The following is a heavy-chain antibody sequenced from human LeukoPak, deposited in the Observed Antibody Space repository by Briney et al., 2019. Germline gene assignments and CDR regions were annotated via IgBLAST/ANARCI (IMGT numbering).Heavy chain of an antibody. V-gene: IGHV3-33*03. CDR1: GFTFSRYG. CDR3: AKGYSSGLYKLYYFDF. Sequence: PGGSLRLSCGTSGFTFSRYGMHWVRQAPGKGLEGVALISYDGSDKGYADSVKGRFTISRDNSRNTLYLQMNTLRAEDTAVYYCAKGYSSGLYKLYYFDFWGQGTLVTVSS. CDR2: ISYDGSDK. J-gene: IGHJ4*02. D-gene: IGHD6-19*01.